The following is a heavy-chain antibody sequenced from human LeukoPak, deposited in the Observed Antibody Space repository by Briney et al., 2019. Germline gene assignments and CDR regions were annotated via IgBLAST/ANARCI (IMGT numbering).Heavy chain of an antibody. D-gene: IGHD6-13*01. V-gene: IGHV4-59*08. J-gene: IGHJ4*02. Sequence: SETLSLTCTVSGGSISSYYWNWIRQPPGKGLEWIGYIYYSGSTNYSPSLKSRVTISIDTSKNHFSLKLGSVTAADTAVYYCARRSSSSWYFDYWGQGTLVTVSS. CDR1: GGSISSYY. CDR2: IYYSGST. CDR3: ARRSSSSWYFDY.